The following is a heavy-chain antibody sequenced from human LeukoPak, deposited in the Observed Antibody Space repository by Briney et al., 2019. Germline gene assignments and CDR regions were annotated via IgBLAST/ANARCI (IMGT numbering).Heavy chain of an antibody. D-gene: IGHD3-9*01. V-gene: IGHV3-53*01. CDR3: VSHSDSLTSYCFDY. CDR1: GFTVSNNY. CDR2: IYSGGDT. Sequence: GRSLRLSCAASGFTVSNNYMSWVRQAPGKGLEWVSIIYSGGDTYYADSVKGRFTISRDNSKNTMSLQMNSLRADDTAVYYCVSHSDSLTSYCFDYWGQGTLVTVSS. J-gene: IGHJ4*02.